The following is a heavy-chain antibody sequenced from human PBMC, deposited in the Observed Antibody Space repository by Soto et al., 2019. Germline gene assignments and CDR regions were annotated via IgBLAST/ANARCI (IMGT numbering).Heavy chain of an antibody. CDR1: GYTFTTYG. Sequence: ASVKVSCKASGYTFTTYGIDWVRQAPGQGLEWMGWISGYNGNTNYAQKLQGRVTMTSDTSANTAYMELRGLRSDDTAVYYCAREYGNYGPDYWGQGTLVTVSS. CDR2: ISGYNGNT. V-gene: IGHV1-18*01. CDR3: AREYGNYGPDY. J-gene: IGHJ4*02. D-gene: IGHD4-17*01.